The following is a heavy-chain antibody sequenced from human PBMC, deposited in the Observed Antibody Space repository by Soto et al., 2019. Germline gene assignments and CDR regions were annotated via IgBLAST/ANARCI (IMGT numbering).Heavy chain of an antibody. CDR1: GYSFTSYW. CDR3: ARLPSGWPDEGWDYFDY. V-gene: IGHV5-51*01. D-gene: IGHD6-19*01. J-gene: IGHJ4*02. Sequence: GESLKISCKGSGYSFTSYWIGWVRQMPGKGLEWMGIIYPGDSDTRYSPSFQGQVTISADKSISTAYLQWSSLKAPGTAMYYCARLPSGWPDEGWDYFDYWRQGTLVTVSS. CDR2: IYPGDSDT.